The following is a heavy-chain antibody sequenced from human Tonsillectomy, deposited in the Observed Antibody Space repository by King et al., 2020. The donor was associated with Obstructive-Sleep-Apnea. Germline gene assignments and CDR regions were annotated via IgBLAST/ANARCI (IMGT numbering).Heavy chain of an antibody. J-gene: IGHJ4*02. V-gene: IGHV1-46*01. CDR1: GLTFTNHY. CDR2: IIPRGDGT. D-gene: IGHD3-3*01. Sequence: QLVQSGAEVRKPGASVKVSCKASGLTFTNHYMHWVRQAPGQGLEWMGVIIPRGDGTSYAQKFEGRVTMTRDTSTSTIYMDLSSLRSEDTAVYYCARFSDFWSGYDYWGQGTLVTVSS. CDR3: ARFSDFWSGYDY.